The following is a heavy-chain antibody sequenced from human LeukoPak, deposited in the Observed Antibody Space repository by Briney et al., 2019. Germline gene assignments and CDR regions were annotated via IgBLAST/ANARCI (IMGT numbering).Heavy chain of an antibody. J-gene: IGHJ4*02. D-gene: IGHD2-21*01. CDR3: AKDQGVYGILWWPGY. Sequence: GGSLRLSCAASGFTFSSYAMNWVRQAPGKGLEWVSGISGSGTNTDYIDSVKGRFTVSRDNSKNTLYLQMSSLRAEDTALYYCAKDQGVYGILWWPGYWGQGTLVTVSS. V-gene: IGHV3-23*01. CDR2: ISGSGTNT. CDR1: GFTFSSYA.